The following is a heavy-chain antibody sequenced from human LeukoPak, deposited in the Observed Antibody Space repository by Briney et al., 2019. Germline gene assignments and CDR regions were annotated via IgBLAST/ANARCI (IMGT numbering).Heavy chain of an antibody. CDR2: IYHSGST. V-gene: IGHV4-30-2*01. CDR3: ARGHYGSGSHLDY. CDR1: GGSISSGGYY. Sequence: PSQTLSLTCTVSGGSISSGGYYWSWIRQPPGKGLEWIGYIYHSGSTYYDPSLKSRVTISIDTSKKQFSLRLSSVTAADTAVFYCARGHYGSGSHLDYWGHGTLVTVSS. D-gene: IGHD3-10*01. J-gene: IGHJ4*01.